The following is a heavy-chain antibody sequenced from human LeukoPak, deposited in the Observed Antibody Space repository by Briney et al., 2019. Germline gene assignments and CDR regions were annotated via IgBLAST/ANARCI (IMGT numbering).Heavy chain of an antibody. J-gene: IGHJ4*02. V-gene: IGHV3-23*01. Sequence: GGSLRLSCAASGFTFSSYGMSWVRQAPGKGLEWVSGISGSGVSTYYADSVKGRFTISRDNSKNTLYLQMNSLRAEDTAVYYCAKTAPYSGYDYGPFDYWGQGTLVTVSS. D-gene: IGHD5-12*01. CDR3: AKTAPYSGYDYGPFDY. CDR2: ISGSGVST. CDR1: GFTFSSYG.